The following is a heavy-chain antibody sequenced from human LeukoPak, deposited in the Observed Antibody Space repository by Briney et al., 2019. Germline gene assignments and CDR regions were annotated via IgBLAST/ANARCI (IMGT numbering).Heavy chain of an antibody. CDR1: GGSIRSGSYY. V-gene: IGHV4-61*02. Sequence: TSETLSLTCTVSGGSIRSGSYYWNWIRQPAGKGLEWIGRMYTSGSTNYNPSLKSRATISVDTSKNQFSLKLSSVTAADTAVYYCARTASGYYLFDYWGQGTLVTVSS. D-gene: IGHD3-22*01. J-gene: IGHJ4*02. CDR2: MYTSGST. CDR3: ARTASGYYLFDY.